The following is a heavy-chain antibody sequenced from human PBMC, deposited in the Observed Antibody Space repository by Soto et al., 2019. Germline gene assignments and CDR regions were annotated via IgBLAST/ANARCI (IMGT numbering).Heavy chain of an antibody. J-gene: IGHJ6*02. CDR2: ITGGSDHI. Sequence: KPGGSLRLSCAGSGFGFSDYSLNWVRQAPGRGLEWVASITGGSDHIYYAESVKGRFTVSRDNAAKLMFLQMTNVRAEDAAVYYCARPPKADPYFYYTLDVWGQGTTVTVS. V-gene: IGHV3-21*01. CDR1: GFGFSDYS. CDR3: ARPPKADPYFYYTLDV.